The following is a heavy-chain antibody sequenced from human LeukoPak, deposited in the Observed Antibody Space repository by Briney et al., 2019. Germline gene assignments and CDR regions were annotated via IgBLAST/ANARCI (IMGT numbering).Heavy chain of an antibody. Sequence: ASVKVSCXASGYTFTSYGISWVRQAPGQGLEWMGWISAYNGNTNYAQKLQGRVTMTTDTSTSTAYMELRSLRSDDTAVYYCAREAQSSGWYFLDCWGQGTLVTVSS. V-gene: IGHV1-18*01. D-gene: IGHD6-19*01. CDR1: GYTFTSYG. J-gene: IGHJ4*02. CDR3: AREAQSSGWYFLDC. CDR2: ISAYNGNT.